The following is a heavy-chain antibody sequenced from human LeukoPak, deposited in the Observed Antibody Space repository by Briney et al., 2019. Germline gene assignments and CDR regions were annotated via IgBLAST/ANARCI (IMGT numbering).Heavy chain of an antibody. CDR2: ISNDGTEK. Sequence: PGRSLRLSCAASGFTFSAYVMHWVRQAPGKGLECVAVISNDGTEKYYADSVKGRFSISRDNSKNTLYLQMSGLRAEDTAVYYCAKDQAGYGRGYFDSWGQGTLVTVSS. V-gene: IGHV3-30*18. CDR1: GFTFSAYV. CDR3: AKDQAGYGRGYFDS. D-gene: IGHD5-12*01. J-gene: IGHJ4*02.